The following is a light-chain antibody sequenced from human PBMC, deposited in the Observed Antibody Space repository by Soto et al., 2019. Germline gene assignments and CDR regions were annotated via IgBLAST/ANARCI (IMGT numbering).Light chain of an antibody. V-gene: IGLV2-8*01. CDR3: TSYAGTYSFFYV. CDR2: EVS. Sequence: QSALTQPPSASWSPGQSVAISRTGTSSDVGAYNYVSWYQQLPGKAPKLIIYEVSKRPSGVPDRFSGSKSGNTASLTVSGLQAEDEADYYCTSYAGTYSFFYVFGTGTRSPS. J-gene: IGLJ1*01. CDR1: SSDVGAYNY.